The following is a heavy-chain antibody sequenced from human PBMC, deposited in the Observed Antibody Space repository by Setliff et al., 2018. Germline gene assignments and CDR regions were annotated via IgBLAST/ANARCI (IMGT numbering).Heavy chain of an antibody. J-gene: IGHJ6*02. CDR1: GGSSSPYF. CDR2: IYHNGNT. D-gene: IGHD5-18*01. Sequence: TETLSLTCTVSGGSSSPYFWSWIRQPPGKGLEWIGYIYHNGNTNFNPSLKTRVTMSVDPSKKQFALNLRSVTAADTAVYYCGRERTAYSYGLDVWAQGTTVTVSS. V-gene: IGHV4-59*01. CDR3: GRERTAYSYGLDV.